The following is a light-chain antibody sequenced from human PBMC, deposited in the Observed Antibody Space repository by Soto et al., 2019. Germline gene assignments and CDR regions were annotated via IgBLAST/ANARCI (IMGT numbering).Light chain of an antibody. V-gene: IGLV2-8*01. Sequence: QSALTQPPSASGSPGQSASISCTGTSSDVGGYNYVSWYQQHPGKAPKLMIYGVNKRPSGVPDRFSGSKSGNTASLTVSGLQAEDEADYYCSSYAGSSNVFGTGTKVTVL. J-gene: IGLJ1*01. CDR3: SSYAGSSNV. CDR2: GVN. CDR1: SSDVGGYNY.